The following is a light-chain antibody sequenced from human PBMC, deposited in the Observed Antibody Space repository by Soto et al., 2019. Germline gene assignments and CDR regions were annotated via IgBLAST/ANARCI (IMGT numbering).Light chain of an antibody. V-gene: IGKV3-11*01. J-gene: IGKJ1*01. CDR3: QQCNNWPQWT. CDR2: DSS. Sequence: EILLTQSPATLSLSPGERATLACRASQSVGTFFAWYQQKPRQAPRLLIYDSSNRATGIPPRFSGSGSGTDFTLTISSLEPEDFAVYYCQQCNNWPQWTFGQGTKVDIK. CDR1: QSVGTF.